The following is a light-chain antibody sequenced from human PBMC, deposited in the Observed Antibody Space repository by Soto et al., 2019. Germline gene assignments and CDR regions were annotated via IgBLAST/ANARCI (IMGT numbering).Light chain of an antibody. CDR1: QSVRSNY. Sequence: EIVFTTSPASWSLPPVAVSPLSFMSSQSVRSNYLAWYQQKPGQDNRLIIYGASSRATGIKDRFSGSGSGTDFTLTIRSMESEDSAVYYCKKRNNWRDNFGKGKRLEIK. CDR3: KKRNNWRDN. V-gene: IGKV3D-20*02. CDR2: GAS. J-gene: IGKJ5*01.